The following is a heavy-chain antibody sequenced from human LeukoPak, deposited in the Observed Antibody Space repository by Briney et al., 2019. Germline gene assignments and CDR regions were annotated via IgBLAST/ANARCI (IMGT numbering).Heavy chain of an antibody. D-gene: IGHD3-22*01. Sequence: GESLKISCKGSGYSFTSYWIGWVRQMPGKGLEWMGIIYPGDSDTRYSPSFQGQVTISADKSISTAYLQWSSLKASDTAMYYCARHSQQYYYDSSGTPYDYWGQGTLVTVSS. CDR1: GYSFTSYW. V-gene: IGHV5-51*01. CDR3: ARHSQQYYYDSSGTPYDY. J-gene: IGHJ4*02. CDR2: IYPGDSDT.